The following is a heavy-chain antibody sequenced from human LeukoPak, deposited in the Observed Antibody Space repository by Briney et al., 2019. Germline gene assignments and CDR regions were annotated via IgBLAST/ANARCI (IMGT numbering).Heavy chain of an antibody. CDR2: IYPGDSDT. Sequence: PGEALKISCKGSGYRFTSYWIGGVRPMPGKGLEWMGIIYPGDSDTRYSPSCQGQVTISDDKSISTAYLPWSSLKASDPAMYYCARPYSGSYFSPTDYWGQGTLVTVSS. D-gene: IGHD1-26*01. V-gene: IGHV5-51*01. CDR1: GYRFTSYW. CDR3: ARPYSGSYFSPTDY. J-gene: IGHJ4*02.